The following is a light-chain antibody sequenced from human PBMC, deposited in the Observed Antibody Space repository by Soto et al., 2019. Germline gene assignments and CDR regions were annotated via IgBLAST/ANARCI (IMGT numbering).Light chain of an antibody. CDR2: GAS. J-gene: IGKJ1*01. V-gene: IGKV3-15*01. Sequence: EIVMTQSPATLSVSPGERATLSCRASQSVGSNLAWYQQKPGQAPRLLIYGASTRATGIPARFSGSGSGTEFTLTISSLQSADFAIYFCQQYNNLPPDRTFGQGTKLEIK. CDR3: QQYNNLPPDRT. CDR1: QSVGSN.